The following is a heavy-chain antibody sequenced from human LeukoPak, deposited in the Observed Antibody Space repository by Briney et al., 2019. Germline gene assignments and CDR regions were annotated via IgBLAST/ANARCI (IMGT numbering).Heavy chain of an antibody. Sequence: SETLSLTCTVSGGSISRYYWSWIRQPPGEGLEWIGYIYYTGTTNYNPSLKNRVTMSVDTSKNQFSLKLSSVTTADTAVYYCARTGMWSGYYTFDYWGQGSLVTVSS. J-gene: IGHJ4*02. CDR3: ARTGMWSGYYTFDY. CDR2: IYYTGTT. CDR1: GGSISRYY. V-gene: IGHV4-59*01. D-gene: IGHD3-3*01.